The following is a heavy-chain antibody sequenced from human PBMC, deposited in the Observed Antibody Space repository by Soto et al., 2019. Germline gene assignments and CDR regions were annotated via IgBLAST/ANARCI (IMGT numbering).Heavy chain of an antibody. V-gene: IGHV3-33*01. D-gene: IGHD6-19*01. CDR2: IWYDGSNK. CDR1: KFTFSSYG. J-gene: IGHJ4*02. CDR3: ARGSLFRSGWSPFDY. Sequence: SCAASKFTFSSYGMHWVRQAPGKGLEWVAVIWYDGSNKYYADSVKGRFTISRDNSKNTLYLRMNSLRAEDTAVYYCARGSLFRSGWSPFDYWGQGTLVTVSS.